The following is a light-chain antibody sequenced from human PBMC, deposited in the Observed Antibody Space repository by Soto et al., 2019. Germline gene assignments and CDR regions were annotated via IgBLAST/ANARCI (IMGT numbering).Light chain of an antibody. CDR3: QPYGSSPKLT. CDR1: QSVSSSY. Sequence: EIVLTQSPGTLSLSPGERATLSCRASQSVSSSYLAWYQQKPGQAPRLLIYGASSRATGIKDRFSGSGSGTDFTLTISRLEPEDFAVYYCQPYGSSPKLTFGGGTKVEIK. CDR2: GAS. V-gene: IGKV3-20*01. J-gene: IGKJ4*01.